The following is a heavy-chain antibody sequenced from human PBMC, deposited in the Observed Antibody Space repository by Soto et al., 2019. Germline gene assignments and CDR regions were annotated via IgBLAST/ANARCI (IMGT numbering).Heavy chain of an antibody. CDR1: GYTFTSYD. D-gene: IGHD4-17*01. CDR2: MNPNSGNT. J-gene: IGHJ6*03. Sequence: QVQLVQSGAEVKKPGASVKVSCKASGYTFTSYDINWVRQATGQALEWMGWMNPNSGNTGYAQKFQGRVTMTRNTSISTAYMELSSLRSEDTAVYYCASGVTSIYYYYYYMDVWGKGTTVTVSS. V-gene: IGHV1-8*01. CDR3: ASGVTSIYYYYYYMDV.